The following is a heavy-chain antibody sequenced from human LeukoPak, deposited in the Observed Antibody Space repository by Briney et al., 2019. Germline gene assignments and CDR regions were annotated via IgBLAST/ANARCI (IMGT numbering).Heavy chain of an antibody. Sequence: GGSLRLSCAASGFTFSSYAMSWVRQAPGKGLECVASISRNSGDYTLYAASVKGRFTISRDNSRSTLYLQMNSLRAEDTAVYYCSKKGQNEDYGKPDWGQGTLVTVSS. CDR3: SKKGQNEDYGKPD. V-gene: IGHV3-23*01. D-gene: IGHD4-17*01. J-gene: IGHJ4*02. CDR2: ISRNSGDYT. CDR1: GFTFSSYA.